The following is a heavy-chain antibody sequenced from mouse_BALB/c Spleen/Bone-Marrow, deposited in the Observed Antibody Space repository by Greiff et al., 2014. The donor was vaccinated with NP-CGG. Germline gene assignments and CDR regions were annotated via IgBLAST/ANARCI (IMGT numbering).Heavy chain of an antibody. Sequence: EVQRVESGGGLVQPGGSRKLSCAASGFTFSSFGMHWVRQAPEKGLEWVAYISSGSSTIYYADTMKCRFTISRDNPKNTLFLQMTSLRSEDTAMYYCTRSGTLGAMDYWGQGTSVTVSS. J-gene: IGHJ4*01. V-gene: IGHV5-17*02. D-gene: IGHD3-3*01. CDR2: ISSGSSTI. CDR1: GFTFSSFG. CDR3: TRSGTLGAMDY.